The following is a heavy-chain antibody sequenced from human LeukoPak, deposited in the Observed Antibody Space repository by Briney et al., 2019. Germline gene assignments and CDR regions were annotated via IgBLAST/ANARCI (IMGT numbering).Heavy chain of an antibody. CDR1: GFTFSSYS. V-gene: IGHV3-21*01. J-gene: IGHJ4*02. Sequence: PGGSQRLSCAASGFTFSSYSMNCVRQAPGKGLEWVSSISSSSRYIYYTHSVNGRFPISRDNAKNSLYLQMSGLRAEATAVYYWTREGYSSGCLTTGYWGQGTLVTVSS. CDR3: TREGYSSGCLTTGY. CDR2: ISSSSRYI. D-gene: IGHD6-25*01.